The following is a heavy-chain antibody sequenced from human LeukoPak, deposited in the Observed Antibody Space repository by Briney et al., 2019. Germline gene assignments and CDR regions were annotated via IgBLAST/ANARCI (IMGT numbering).Heavy chain of an antibody. J-gene: IGHJ4*02. D-gene: IGHD3-3*01. Sequence: PGGSLRLSCAASGFTFSSYAMSWVRQAPGKGLEWVSGISGSGGNTYYADSVKGRFTISRDNSKNTLYLQMNSLRAEDTAVYYCARDNGIFGVANFDYWGQGTLVTVSS. CDR2: ISGSGGNT. CDR1: GFTFSSYA. CDR3: ARDNGIFGVANFDY. V-gene: IGHV3-23*01.